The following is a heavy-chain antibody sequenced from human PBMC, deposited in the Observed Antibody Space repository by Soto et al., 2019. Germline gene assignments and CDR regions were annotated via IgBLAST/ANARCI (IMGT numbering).Heavy chain of an antibody. CDR3: ASRRRVVAATPDSPHAFDY. Sequence: LGESLKISCKGSGYSFTSYWIGWVRQMPGKELERMGIIYPGDSDTRYSPSYQGQVTISADKSISTAYLQWSSLKASDTAMYYCASRRRVVAATPDSPHAFDYWGQGTLVTVSS. CDR1: GYSFTSYW. V-gene: IGHV5-51*01. D-gene: IGHD2-15*01. J-gene: IGHJ4*02. CDR2: IYPGDSDT.